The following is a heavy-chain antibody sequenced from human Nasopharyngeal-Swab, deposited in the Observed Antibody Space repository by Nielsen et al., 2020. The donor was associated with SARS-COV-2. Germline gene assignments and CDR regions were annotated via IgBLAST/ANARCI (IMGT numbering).Heavy chain of an antibody. V-gene: IGHV3-33*01. Sequence: GGSLRLSCAASGFTLSSYGMHWVRQAPGKGLEWVAIIWYDGSNKYYADSVKGRFTISRDNSKNTLYLQMNSLRAEDTAVYYCARGPYDFWSGYPHYFDYWGQGTLVTVSS. CDR3: ARGPYDFWSGYPHYFDY. CDR1: GFTLSSYG. J-gene: IGHJ4*02. CDR2: IWYDGSNK. D-gene: IGHD3-3*01.